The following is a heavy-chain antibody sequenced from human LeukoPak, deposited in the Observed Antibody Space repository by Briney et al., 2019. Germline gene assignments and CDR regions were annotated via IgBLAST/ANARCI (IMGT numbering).Heavy chain of an antibody. CDR3: ARGERAYCSSTSCYFEFVTGVVWFDP. CDR1: GGSISSGGYY. Sequence: SQTLSLTCTVSGGSISSGGYYWSWIRQHPGKGLEWIGYIYYSGSTYYNPSLKSRVTISVDTSKNQFSLKLSSVTAADTAVYYCARGERAYCSSTSCYFEFVTGVVWFDPWGQGTLVTVSS. CDR2: IYYSGST. J-gene: IGHJ5*02. V-gene: IGHV4-31*03. D-gene: IGHD2-2*01.